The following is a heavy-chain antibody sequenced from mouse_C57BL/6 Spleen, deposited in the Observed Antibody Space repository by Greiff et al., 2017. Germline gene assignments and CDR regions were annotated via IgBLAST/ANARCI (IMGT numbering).Heavy chain of an antibody. D-gene: IGHD6-1*01. CDR2: IDPSDSYT. J-gene: IGHJ2*01. CDR1: GYTFTSYW. Sequence: VQLQQPGAELVMPGASVKLSCKASGYTFTSYWMHWVKQRPGQGLEWIGEIDPSDSYTNYNQKFKGKSTLTVDKSSSTAYMQLSSLTSEDSAVYYCASGQLLDFDYWGQGTTRTVSS. CDR3: ASGQLLDFDY. V-gene: IGHV1-69*01.